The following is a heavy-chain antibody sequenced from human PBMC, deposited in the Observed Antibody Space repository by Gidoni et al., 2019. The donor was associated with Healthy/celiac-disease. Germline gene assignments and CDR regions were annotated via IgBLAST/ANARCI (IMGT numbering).Heavy chain of an antibody. CDR2: IRRKSYGGTT. J-gene: IGHJ4*02. CDR3: THYSSGWYGAPTGYDY. V-gene: IGHV3-49*04. Sequence: EVQLVESGEGLVQPGRSLRLACTAPGFSFGDYDMSGVRQAPGKGLEWVCFIRRKSYGGTTEYAASVKGRYTISRDDSKSIAYLQMNSLKSEDTAVYYCTHYSSGWYGAPTGYDYWGQGTLVTVSS. D-gene: IGHD6-19*01. CDR1: GFSFGDYD.